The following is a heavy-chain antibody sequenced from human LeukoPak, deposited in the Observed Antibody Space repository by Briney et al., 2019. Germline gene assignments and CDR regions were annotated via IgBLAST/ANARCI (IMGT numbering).Heavy chain of an antibody. V-gene: IGHV1-2*02. CDR1: GYTFTGYY. Sequence: ASAKVSCKASGYTFTGYYMHWVRQAPGQGLEWMGWINPNSGGTNYAQKFQGRVTMTRDTSISTAYMELSRLRSDDTAVYYCAREVGTSPNWFDPWGQGTLVTVSS. J-gene: IGHJ5*02. CDR2: INPNSGGT. CDR3: AREVGTSPNWFDP. D-gene: IGHD2-2*01.